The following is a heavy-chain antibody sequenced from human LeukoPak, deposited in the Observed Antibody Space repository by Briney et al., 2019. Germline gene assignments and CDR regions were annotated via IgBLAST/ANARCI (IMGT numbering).Heavy chain of an antibody. J-gene: IGHJ6*02. Sequence: SETLSLTCTVSGGSISSGDYYWSWIRQPPGKGLEWIGYIYYSGSTYYNPSLKSRVTISVDTSKNQFSLKLSSVTAADTAVYYCARDHSKGYYYYGMDVWDQGTTVTVSS. V-gene: IGHV4-30-4*01. CDR2: IYYSGST. CDR3: ARDHSKGYYYYGMDV. CDR1: GGSISSGDYY. D-gene: IGHD4-11*01.